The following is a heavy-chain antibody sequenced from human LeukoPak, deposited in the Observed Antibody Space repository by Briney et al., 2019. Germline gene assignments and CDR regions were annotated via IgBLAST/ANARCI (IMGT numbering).Heavy chain of an antibody. D-gene: IGHD2-15*01. CDR3: AGYCSGGSCYGLGWFDP. CDR1: GFTFSSYW. J-gene: IGHJ5*02. V-gene: IGHV3-7*01. Sequence: GGSLRLSCAASGFTFSSYWMSSFRQAPGKGLEWVANIKQDGSEKYYVDSVKGRFTISRDNAKNSLYLQMNSLRAEDTAVYYCAGYCSGGSCYGLGWFDPWGQGTLVTVSS. CDR2: IKQDGSEK.